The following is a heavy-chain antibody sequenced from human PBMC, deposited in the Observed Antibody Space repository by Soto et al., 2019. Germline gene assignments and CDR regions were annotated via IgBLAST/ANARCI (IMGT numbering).Heavy chain of an antibody. V-gene: IGHV4-34*01. CDR1: GGSFSGYY. CDR2: INHSGST. CDR3: ARGVSVVTHYYYYGMDV. D-gene: IGHD2-15*01. Sequence: SETLSLTCAVYGGSFSGYYWSWIRQPPGKGLEWIGEINHSGSTNYNPSLKSRVTISVDTSKNQFSLKLSSVTAADTAVYYCARGVSVVTHYYYYGMDVWGQGTTVTVSS. J-gene: IGHJ6*02.